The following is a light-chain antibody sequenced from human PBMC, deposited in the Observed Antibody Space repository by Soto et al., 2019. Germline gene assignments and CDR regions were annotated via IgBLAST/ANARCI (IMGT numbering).Light chain of an antibody. CDR1: QSVSSK. Sequence: EIVLTQSPATLSVSPGERATLSCRARQSVSSKLAWYQQKPGQAPRLLIYGASTRATGTPARISGSGSGTDFTLTISRLEPEDFAVYYCQQYGSSARTFGQGTKVDIK. V-gene: IGKV3-20*01. CDR2: GAS. CDR3: QQYGSSART. J-gene: IGKJ1*01.